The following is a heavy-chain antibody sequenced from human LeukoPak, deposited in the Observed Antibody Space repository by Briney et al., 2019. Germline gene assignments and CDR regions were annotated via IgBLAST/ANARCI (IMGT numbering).Heavy chain of an antibody. CDR1: GFTFSSYA. D-gene: IGHD2-2*01. CDR2: ISSNGGST. CDR3: ARSADIVVVPAADFDY. V-gene: IGHV3-64*01. J-gene: IGHJ4*02. Sequence: GGSLRLSCAASGFTFSSYAMHWVRQAPGKGLEYVSAISSNGGSTYYANSVKGRFTISRDNSKNTLYLQMGSLRAEDMAVYYCARSADIVVVPAADFDYWGQGTLVTVSS.